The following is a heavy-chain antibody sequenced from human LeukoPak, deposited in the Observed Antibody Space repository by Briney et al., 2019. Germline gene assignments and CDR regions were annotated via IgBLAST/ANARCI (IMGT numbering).Heavy chain of an antibody. V-gene: IGHV3-7*01. J-gene: IGHJ4*02. CDR3: ARPRVPDS. Sequence: GGSLRLSCAASGFAFSSSWLSWVRQAPGKGLAWVANISPDGSETNYVDSVKGRFNISRDNAKNSLYLQMNSLRAEDAAVYYCARPRVPDSWGQGTLVTVSS. CDR2: ISPDGSET. CDR1: GFAFSSSW.